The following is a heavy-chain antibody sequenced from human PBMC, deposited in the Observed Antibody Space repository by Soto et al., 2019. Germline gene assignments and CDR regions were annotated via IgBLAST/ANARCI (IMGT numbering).Heavy chain of an antibody. CDR3: ARGPNSTVTIYNYRFDP. D-gene: IGHD4-17*01. J-gene: IGHJ5*02. V-gene: IGHV1-2*04. Sequence: ASVKVSCKASGYTFTGYYMHWVRQAPGQGLEWMGWINPNSGGTNYAQKFQGWVTMTRDTSISTAYMELSRLRSDDTAVYYCARGPNSTVTIYNYRFDPWGQGTLVTVSS. CDR2: INPNSGGT. CDR1: GYTFTGYY.